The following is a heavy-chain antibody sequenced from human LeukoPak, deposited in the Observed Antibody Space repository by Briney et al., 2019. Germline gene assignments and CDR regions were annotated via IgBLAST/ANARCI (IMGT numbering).Heavy chain of an antibody. CDR3: ATSRVFDH. Sequence: SGGSLRLSCVASGFTFSDYFMSWMRQAPGKGLEWLSFINSEGNNIYYADSVKGRFTISRDNARNTLYLEMNSLRMEDTAKYYCATSRVFDHWGQGTLVTVSS. CDR2: INSEGNNI. CDR1: GFTFSDYF. V-gene: IGHV3-11*04. J-gene: IGHJ4*02.